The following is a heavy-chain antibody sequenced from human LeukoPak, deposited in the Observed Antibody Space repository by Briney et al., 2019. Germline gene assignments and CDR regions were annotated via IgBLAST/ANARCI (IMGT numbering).Heavy chain of an antibody. J-gene: IGHJ4*02. Sequence: SETLSLTCAVYGGSFSGYYWSWIRQPPGKGLEWIGEINHSGSTNYNPSLKSRVTISVDTSKNQFSLKLSSVTTADTAVYYCVRDHSGYSIDYWGQGTLVTVSS. D-gene: IGHD5-12*01. CDR2: INHSGST. V-gene: IGHV4-34*01. CDR3: VRDHSGYSIDY. CDR1: GGSFSGYY.